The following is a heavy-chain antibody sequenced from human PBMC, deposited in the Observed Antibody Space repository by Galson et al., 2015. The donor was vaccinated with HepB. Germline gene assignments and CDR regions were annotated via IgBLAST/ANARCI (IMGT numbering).Heavy chain of an antibody. Sequence: SLRLSCAASGFTVSSNYMSWVRQAPGKGLEWVSVIYSGGSTYYADSVKGRFTISRHNSKSTLYLQMNSLRAEDTAVYCCASLYYYDSRGYPIKKREDAFDIWGQGTMVTVSS. CDR3: ASLYYYDSRGYPIKKREDAFDI. CDR1: GFTVSSNY. J-gene: IGHJ3*02. V-gene: IGHV3-53*04. CDR2: IYSGGST. D-gene: IGHD3-22*01.